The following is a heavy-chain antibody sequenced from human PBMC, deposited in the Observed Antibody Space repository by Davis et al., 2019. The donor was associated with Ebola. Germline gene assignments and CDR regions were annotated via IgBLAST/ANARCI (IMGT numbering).Heavy chain of an antibody. CDR2: IYYSGST. Sequence: LRLSCTVSGGSISSGGYYWSWIRQHPGKGLEWIGYIYYSGSTYYNPSLKSRVTISVDTSKNQFSLKLSSVTAADTAVYYCARGGIYGAKGYFDYWGQGTLVTVSS. D-gene: IGHD4-17*01. V-gene: IGHV4-31*03. J-gene: IGHJ4*02. CDR3: ARGGIYGAKGYFDY. CDR1: GGSISSGGYY.